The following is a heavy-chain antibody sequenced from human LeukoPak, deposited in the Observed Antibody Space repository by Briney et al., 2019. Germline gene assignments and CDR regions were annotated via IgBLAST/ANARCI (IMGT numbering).Heavy chain of an antibody. CDR1: GFTFSSYV. D-gene: IGHD3-22*01. CDR3: ATEIHDSPDY. Sequence: GGSLRLSCAASGFTFSSYVMSWVRQAPGKGLEWVSAISGSGGSTNYADSVKGRFTISRDNSKNTLYLQMNSLRAEDTAVYYCATEIHDSPDYWGQGTLVTVSS. J-gene: IGHJ4*02. CDR2: ISGSGGST. V-gene: IGHV3-23*01.